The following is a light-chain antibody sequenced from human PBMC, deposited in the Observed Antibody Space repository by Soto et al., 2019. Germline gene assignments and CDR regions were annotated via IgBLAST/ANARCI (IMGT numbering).Light chain of an antibody. CDR3: QQFFSPPYS. V-gene: IGKV4-1*01. J-gene: IGKJ2*01. CDR1: QSILSSSINRHY. CDR2: WAT. Sequence: IVMTQSPDSLAVSLGERATINCKSSQSILSSSINRHYLGWYQHKPGQPPRLLIYWATARESGVPERFSGGGSGTDFTLTISSLRAEDVAVYYCQQFFSPPYSFGQGTKLEIK.